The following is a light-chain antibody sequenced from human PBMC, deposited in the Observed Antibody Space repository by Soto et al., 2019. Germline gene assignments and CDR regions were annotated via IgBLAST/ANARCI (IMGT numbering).Light chain of an antibody. CDR1: SIDVGDYNY. V-gene: IGLV2-8*01. Sequence: QSALTQPPSASGSPGQSVTISCTGTSIDVGDYNYVSWYQQHPGKAPKLMIYEVSKRPSGVPDRFSGSKSGNTASLTVSGLQAEDEADYYCSSYAGSLYVFGTGTKGIVL. CDR3: SSYAGSLYV. J-gene: IGLJ1*01. CDR2: EVS.